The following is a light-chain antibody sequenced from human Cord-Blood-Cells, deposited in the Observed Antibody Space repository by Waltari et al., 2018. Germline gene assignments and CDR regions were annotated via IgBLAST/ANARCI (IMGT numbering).Light chain of an antibody. Sequence: EIVLTQSPATLPLSPGERATLSCRASQSVSSYLAWYQQKPGQAPRLLIYDASNRATGIPARFSGRGSGTDFTLTISSLEPEDFAVYYGQQRINWPITCGQGTRLEIK. CDR2: DAS. CDR3: QQRINWPIT. J-gene: IGKJ5*01. V-gene: IGKV3-11*01. CDR1: QSVSSY.